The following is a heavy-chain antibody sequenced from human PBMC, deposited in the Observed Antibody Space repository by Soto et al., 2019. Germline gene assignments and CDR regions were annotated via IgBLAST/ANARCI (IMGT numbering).Heavy chain of an antibody. Sequence: QVQLVQSGAEVKKPGSSVKVSCKASGGTFSSYAISWVRQAPGQGLEWMGGIIPIFGTANYAQKFQGRVTITADESTSTAYMELSSLRSEDTAVYYCARDLERLDTAMVGPFDYWGQGTLVTVSS. CDR1: GGTFSSYA. CDR2: IIPIFGTA. J-gene: IGHJ4*02. V-gene: IGHV1-69*01. CDR3: ARDLERLDTAMVGPFDY. D-gene: IGHD5-18*01.